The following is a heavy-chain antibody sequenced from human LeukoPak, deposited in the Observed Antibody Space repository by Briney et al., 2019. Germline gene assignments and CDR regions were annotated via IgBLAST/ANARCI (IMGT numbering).Heavy chain of an antibody. CDR2: ISYDGSNK. D-gene: IGHD4-17*01. CDR3: ARDLATVTSLYYYYYYGMDI. Sequence: PGGSLRLSCAVSGFTFSSYAMHWVRQAPGKGLEWVAVISYDGSNKYYADSVKGRFTISRDNSKNTLYLRMNSLRAEDTAVYYCARDLATVTSLYYYYYYGMDIWGQGTTVTVSS. CDR1: GFTFSSYA. J-gene: IGHJ6*02. V-gene: IGHV3-30-3*01.